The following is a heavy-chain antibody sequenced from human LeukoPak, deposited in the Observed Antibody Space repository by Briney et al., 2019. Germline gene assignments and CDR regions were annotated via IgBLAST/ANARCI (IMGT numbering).Heavy chain of an antibody. J-gene: IGHJ3*02. CDR3: AREGGVVPAAIVPALDI. D-gene: IGHD2-2*02. V-gene: IGHV1-69*13. CDR1: GGTFISYA. Sequence: ASVPDSFMASGGTFISYAISWLRQAPGQGLAWMGGIIPIFGTANYAQKFQGRVRITADESTSAAYMELSRLRCEDTAVYYCAREGGVVPAAIVPALDIWGQGTMVTVSS. CDR2: IIPIFGTA.